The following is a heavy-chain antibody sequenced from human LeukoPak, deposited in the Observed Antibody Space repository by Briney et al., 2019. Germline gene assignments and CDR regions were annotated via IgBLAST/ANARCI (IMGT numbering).Heavy chain of an antibody. J-gene: IGHJ6*03. V-gene: IGHV3-7*01. Sequence: GGSLRLSCAASGFTFSSYWMSWVRQAPGKGLEWVANIKQDGSNKYYADSVKGRFTIFRDNSKNTLYLQMNSLRAEDTAVYYCAKEIRYFDWLLIAYYYYMDVWGKGTTVTVSS. CDR2: IKQDGSNK. CDR3: AKEIRYFDWLLIAYYYYMDV. CDR1: GFTFSSYW. D-gene: IGHD3-9*01.